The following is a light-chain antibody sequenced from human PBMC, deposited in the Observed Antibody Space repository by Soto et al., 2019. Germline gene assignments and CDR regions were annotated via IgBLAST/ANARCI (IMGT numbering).Light chain of an antibody. CDR1: QSVSSNF. V-gene: IGKV3-20*01. J-gene: IGKJ1*01. CDR2: GAS. CDR3: HQYGSSPRT. Sequence: EIVLTQSPGTLSLSPGDRATLSCRASQSVSSNFLAWYQQKPGQAPRLLLYGASIMATGIPDRFSGSGSGTDFTLTIRRLEPEDFAMYFCHQYGSSPRTFGKGTKVEIK.